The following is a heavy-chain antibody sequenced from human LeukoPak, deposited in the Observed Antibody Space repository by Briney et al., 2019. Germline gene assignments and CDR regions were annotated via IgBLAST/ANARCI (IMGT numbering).Heavy chain of an antibody. D-gene: IGHD3-9*01. CDR3: ARQGAKDYDILTPFDY. CDR2: INWNGGST. V-gene: IGHV3-20*04. J-gene: IGHJ4*02. CDR1: GFTFDDYG. Sequence: PGGSLRLSCAASGFTFDDYGMSWVRQAPGKGLEWVSIINWNGGSTGYADSVKGRFTISRDNAKNSLYLQMNSLRAEDTALYYCARQGAKDYDILTPFDYWGQGTLVTVSS.